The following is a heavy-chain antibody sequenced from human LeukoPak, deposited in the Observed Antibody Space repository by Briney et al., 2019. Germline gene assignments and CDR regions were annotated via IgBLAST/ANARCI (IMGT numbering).Heavy chain of an antibody. CDR3: ARGLVRGVITPPLYFDY. J-gene: IGHJ4*02. CDR1: GFTVSSNY. V-gene: IGHV3-53*01. Sequence: GGSLRLSCAASGFTVSSNYMSWVRQAPGKGLEWVSVIYSGGSTYYADSVKGRFTISRDNSKNTLYLQMNSLRAEDTAVYYCARGLVRGVITPPLYFDYWGQGTLVTVSS. D-gene: IGHD3-10*01. CDR2: IYSGGST.